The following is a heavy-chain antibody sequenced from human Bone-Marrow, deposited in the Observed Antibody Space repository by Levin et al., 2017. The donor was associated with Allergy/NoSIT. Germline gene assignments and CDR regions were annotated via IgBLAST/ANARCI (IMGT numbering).Heavy chain of an antibody. V-gene: IGHV2-5*02. J-gene: IGHJ1*01. CDR3: AHTFHHYASGTYYSPHLDGYFQH. CDR2: LFWDDDK. CDR1: WFSLSTSGVG. Sequence: QTLSLTCTFSWFSLSTSGVGVGWIRQPPGKTLEWLALLFWDDDKRYSPSLMSRLTITKDTSNSQVVLTMTNIDPLDTGTYYCAHTFHHYASGTYYSPHLDGYFQHWGQGSLVTVSS. D-gene: IGHD3-10*01.